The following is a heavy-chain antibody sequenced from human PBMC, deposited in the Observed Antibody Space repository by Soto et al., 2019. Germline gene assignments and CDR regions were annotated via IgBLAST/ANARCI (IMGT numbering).Heavy chain of an antibody. CDR3: ARGREGAENWFDP. J-gene: IGHJ5*02. CDR2: IIPIFGTA. V-gene: IGHV1-69*01. Sequence: QVQLVQSGAEEKKPGSSVKVSCKASGGTFSSYAISGVRQAPGQGREGMGGIIPIFGTANYAHKLQGRGTITADESTSAAYMELRSLRSEATAVYYCARGREGAENWFDPWGQGSLVTVSS. CDR1: GGTFSSYA. D-gene: IGHD3-16*01.